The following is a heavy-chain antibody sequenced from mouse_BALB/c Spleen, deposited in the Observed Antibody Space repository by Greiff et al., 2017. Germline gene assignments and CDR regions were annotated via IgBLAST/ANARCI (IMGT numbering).Heavy chain of an antibody. V-gene: IGHV2-9*02. J-gene: IGHJ3*01. CDR1: GFSLTSYG. CDR3: APQLGKGAWFAY. D-gene: IGHD4-1*02. Sequence: VMLVESGPGLVAPSQSLSITCTVSGFSLTSYGVHWVRQPPGKGLEWLGVIWAGGSTNYNSALMSRLSISKDNSKSQVFLKMNSLQTDDTAMYYCAPQLGKGAWFAYWGQGTLVTVSA. CDR2: IWAGGST.